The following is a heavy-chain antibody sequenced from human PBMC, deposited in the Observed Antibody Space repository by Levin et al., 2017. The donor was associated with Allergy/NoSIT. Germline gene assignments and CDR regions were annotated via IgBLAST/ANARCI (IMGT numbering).Heavy chain of an antibody. J-gene: IGHJ3*02. CDR2: MKETGSEK. V-gene: IGHV3-7*04. CDR3: ARGGQRLQNAFDI. Sequence: GESLKISCAASGFTFSSYWMTWVRQAPGKGLEWVAYMKETGSEKYYVASVKGRFTISRDNAKNSLYLQINSLRAEDTAVYYCARGGQRLQNAFDIWGQGTKVTVS. CDR1: GFTFSSYW. D-gene: IGHD6-25*01.